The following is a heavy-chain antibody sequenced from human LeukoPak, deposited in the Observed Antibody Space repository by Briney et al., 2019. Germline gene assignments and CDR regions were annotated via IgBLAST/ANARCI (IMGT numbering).Heavy chain of an antibody. J-gene: IGHJ6*02. CDR2: ISGSGGST. D-gene: IGHD3-9*01. CDR3: AKGLGRYHGGMDV. CDR1: GFTFSSYA. Sequence: GGSLKLSCAASGFTFSSYAMSWVRQAPGKGLEWVSAISGSGGSTYYADSVKGRFTISRDNSKNTLYLQMNSLRAEDTAVYYCAKGLGRYHGGMDVWGQGTTVTVSS. V-gene: IGHV3-23*01.